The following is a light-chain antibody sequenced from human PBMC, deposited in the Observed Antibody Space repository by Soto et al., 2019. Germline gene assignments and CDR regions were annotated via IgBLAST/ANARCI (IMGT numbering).Light chain of an antibody. Sequence: DIQMTQSPSSLSASVGDSVTITCRASQGIGSWLAWYQQKPGKAPKLLIYAASSLQSWIPRRFSGSGSGTYFTLNISGLQPEDFATYYCQQGKSFPLTFGGGTKVEIK. CDR2: AAS. J-gene: IGKJ4*01. CDR3: QQGKSFPLT. CDR1: QGIGSW. V-gene: IGKV1-12*01.